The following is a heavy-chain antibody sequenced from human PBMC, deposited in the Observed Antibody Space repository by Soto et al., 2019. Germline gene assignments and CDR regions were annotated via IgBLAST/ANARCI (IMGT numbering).Heavy chain of an antibody. CDR3: AKDRVNPRPFRTTVTTGSGLDY. Sequence: GGSLRLSCAASGFTVSSYAMSWVRQAPGKGLEWVSAISGSGGSTYYADSVKGRFTISRDNSKNTLYLQMNSMRAEDTAVYYCAKDRVNPRPFRTTVTTGSGLDYWGQGTLVTVSS. V-gene: IGHV3-23*01. D-gene: IGHD4-17*01. CDR1: GFTVSSYA. J-gene: IGHJ4*02. CDR2: ISGSGGST.